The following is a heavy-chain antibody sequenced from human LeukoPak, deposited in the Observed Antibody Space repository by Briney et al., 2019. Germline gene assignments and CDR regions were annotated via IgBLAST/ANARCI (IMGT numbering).Heavy chain of an antibody. CDR3: ARLSAAAGIWAEYNWFDP. CDR1: GGSISSSSYY. CDR2: IYYSGST. J-gene: IGHJ5*02. D-gene: IGHD6-13*01. V-gene: IGHV4-39*01. Sequence: SETLSLTCTVSGGSISSSSYYWGWIRQPPGKGLEWIGSIYYSGSTYYNPSLKSRVNISVDTSKTQFSLKLSSVTAADTAVYYCARLSAAAGIWAEYNWFDPWGQGTLVTVSS.